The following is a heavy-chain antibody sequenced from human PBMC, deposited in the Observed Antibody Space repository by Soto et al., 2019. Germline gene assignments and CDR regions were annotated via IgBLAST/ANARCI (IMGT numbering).Heavy chain of an antibody. Sequence: PSETLSLTCAVYGGSFSGYYWSWIRQPPGKGLEWIGEINHSGSTNYNPSLKSRVTISVDTSKNQFSLKLSSVTAADTAVYYCARAPGGNPGYFDYWGQGTLVTVSS. CDR1: GGSFSGYY. CDR2: INHSGST. D-gene: IGHD3-10*01. CDR3: ARAPGGNPGYFDY. J-gene: IGHJ4*02. V-gene: IGHV4-34*01.